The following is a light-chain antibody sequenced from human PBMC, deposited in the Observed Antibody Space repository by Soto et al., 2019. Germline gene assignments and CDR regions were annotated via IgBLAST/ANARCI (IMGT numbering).Light chain of an antibody. CDR1: QSISSY. Sequence: DIQMTQSPSSLSASVGDRVTITCRASQSISSYLNWYQQKPGKAPKLLIYAASSLQSGVPSRFSGSGSGTDFTLTISSLQPEDFATYYCQQSSHFGGGTKVDIK. J-gene: IGKJ4*01. V-gene: IGKV1-39*01. CDR2: AAS. CDR3: QQSSH.